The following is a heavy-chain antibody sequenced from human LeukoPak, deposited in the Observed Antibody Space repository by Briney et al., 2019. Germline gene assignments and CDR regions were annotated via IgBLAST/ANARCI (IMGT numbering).Heavy chain of an antibody. CDR2: ISGSGGST. V-gene: IGHV3-23*01. Sequence: GGSLRLSCAASGSTFSSYSMNWVGKPPGKGRKWVSAISGSGGSTYYADSVKGRFTISRDNSKNTLYLQMNSLRAADTAVYYCTKLYGGKMFDYWGQGTLVTVSS. J-gene: IGHJ4*02. CDR1: GSTFSSYS. CDR3: TKLYGGKMFDY. D-gene: IGHD4/OR15-4a*01.